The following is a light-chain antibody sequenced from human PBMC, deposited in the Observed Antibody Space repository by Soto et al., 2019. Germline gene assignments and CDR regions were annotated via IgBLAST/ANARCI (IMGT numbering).Light chain of an antibody. CDR2: LGS. CDR3: MQALLLWT. CDR1: QSLLHSNGYNY. Sequence: DIVMTQSPLSLPVTPGEPASISCRSSQSLLHSNGYNYLDWYLQKPGQSPQLLIYLGSNRASGVPDRFSGSGSGTDFTLKISRVEAEDVGVYYCMQALLLWTSGQGTKV. V-gene: IGKV2-28*01. J-gene: IGKJ1*01.